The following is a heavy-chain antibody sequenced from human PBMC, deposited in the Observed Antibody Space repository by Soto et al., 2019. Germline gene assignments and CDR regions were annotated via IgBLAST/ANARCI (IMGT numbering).Heavy chain of an antibody. Sequence: ASVKVSCKASGYTFTGYYMHWVRQAPGQGLEWMGWINPNSGGTNYAQKFQGWVTMTRDTSISTAYMELSRLRSDDTAAYYCARDTSDYVWGSYRMPWFDPWGQGTLVTVSS. J-gene: IGHJ5*02. V-gene: IGHV1-2*04. CDR3: ARDTSDYVWGSYRMPWFDP. CDR1: GYTFTGYY. D-gene: IGHD3-16*02. CDR2: INPNSGGT.